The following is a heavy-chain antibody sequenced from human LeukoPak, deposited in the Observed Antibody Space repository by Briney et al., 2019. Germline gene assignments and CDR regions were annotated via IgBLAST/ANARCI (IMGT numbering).Heavy chain of an antibody. CDR3: ATAVQIWFGALAAFDI. D-gene: IGHD3-10*01. CDR2: ISAYNGNT. J-gene: IGHJ3*02. Sequence: ASVKVSCKASGYTFTSYGISWVRQAPGQGLEWMGWISAYNGNTNYAQKLQGRVTMTTDTSTSTAYMELRSLRSEDTAAYYCATAVQIWFGALAAFDIWGQGTMVTVSS. CDR1: GYTFTSYG. V-gene: IGHV1-18*01.